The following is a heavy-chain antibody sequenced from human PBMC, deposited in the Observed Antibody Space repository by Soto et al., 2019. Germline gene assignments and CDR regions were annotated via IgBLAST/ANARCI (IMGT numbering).Heavy chain of an antibody. CDR3: ARDRRVVYAISTTGFDP. CDR2: IYYSGST. D-gene: IGHD2-8*02. V-gene: IGHV4-59*01. Sequence: PSKTLSLASTVSGGSISSYYRTCIRQPPGKGLEWIGYIYYSGSTNYNPSLKSRVTISVDTSKNQFSLKLSSVTAADTAVYYCARDRRVVYAISTTGFDPWGQGTLVTVS. CDR1: GGSISSYY. J-gene: IGHJ5*02.